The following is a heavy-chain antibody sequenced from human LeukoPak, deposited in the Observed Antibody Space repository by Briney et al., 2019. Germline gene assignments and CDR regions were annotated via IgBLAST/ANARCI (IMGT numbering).Heavy chain of an antibody. CDR2: ITWNSGST. D-gene: IGHD5-18*01. Sequence: PGGSLRLSCAASGFTFDDYAMNWVRQAPGKGLEWVSGITWNSGSTGYADSVKGRFTISRDNAKNSLYLQMNSLRAEDTALYYCAKDTRYSYGYGMDVWGQGTTVSVSS. J-gene: IGHJ6*02. CDR1: GFTFDDYA. CDR3: AKDTRYSYGYGMDV. V-gene: IGHV3-9*01.